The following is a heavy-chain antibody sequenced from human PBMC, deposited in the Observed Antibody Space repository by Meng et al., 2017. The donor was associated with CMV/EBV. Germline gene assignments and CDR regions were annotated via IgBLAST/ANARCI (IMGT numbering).Heavy chain of an antibody. CDR1: GFTFSNYF. CDR3: ATYYSSLTGYYLLGGY. CDR2: INQGGSEK. V-gene: IGHV3-7*01. J-gene: IGHJ4*02. Sequence: GESLKISCAASGFTFSNYFMKWVRQAPGKGLEWVANINQGGSEKNYVDSVKGRFTISRDNAKNSPYLQMNSLRGEDTAVYYCATYYSSLTGYYLLGGYWGQGTLVTVSS. D-gene: IGHD3-9*01.